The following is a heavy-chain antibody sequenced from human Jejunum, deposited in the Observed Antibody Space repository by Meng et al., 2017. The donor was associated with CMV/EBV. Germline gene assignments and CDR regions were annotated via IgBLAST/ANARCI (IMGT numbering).Heavy chain of an antibody. CDR2: VLYNGDT. J-gene: IGHJ4*02. CDR3: ARRWNPGPFEF. CDR1: GGSVINSNYF. D-gene: IGHD1-1*01. Sequence: CTVSGGSVINSNYFWSWIRQPPGRGLEWIANVLYNGDTYYNPSLKTRATISIDTSNNQFSLTLASVTAADGALYYCARRWNPGPFEFWGQGTLVTISS. V-gene: IGHV4-39*01.